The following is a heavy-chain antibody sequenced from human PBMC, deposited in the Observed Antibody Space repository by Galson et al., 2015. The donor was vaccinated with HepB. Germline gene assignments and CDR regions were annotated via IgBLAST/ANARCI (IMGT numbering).Heavy chain of an antibody. V-gene: IGHV3-53*01. Sequence: SLRLSCAASGFTVSSNYMSWVRQAPGKGLEWVSVIYSGGSTYYADSVKGRFTISRDNSKNTLYLQMNSLRAEDTAVYYCAGTAPSSQDSSGWYLDYYYYYMDVWGKGTTVTASS. CDR1: GFTVSSNY. D-gene: IGHD6-19*01. CDR3: AGTAPSSQDSSGWYLDYYYYYMDV. J-gene: IGHJ6*03. CDR2: IYSGGST.